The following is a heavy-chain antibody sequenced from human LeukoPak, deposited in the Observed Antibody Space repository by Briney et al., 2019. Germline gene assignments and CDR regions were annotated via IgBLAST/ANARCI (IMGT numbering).Heavy chain of an antibody. J-gene: IGHJ4*02. V-gene: IGHV3-30-3*01. CDR2: ISFDGSTK. Sequence: PGGSLRLSCAASGFAFSTYAMHWVRQAPGKGLEWVAVISFDGSTKYYADSVKGRFTISRDNSKNTLYLQVNGLRSEDTAMYYCTRRGGGYDFDYWGQGTLVTVSS. D-gene: IGHD5-12*01. CDR1: GFAFSTYA. CDR3: TRRGGGYDFDY.